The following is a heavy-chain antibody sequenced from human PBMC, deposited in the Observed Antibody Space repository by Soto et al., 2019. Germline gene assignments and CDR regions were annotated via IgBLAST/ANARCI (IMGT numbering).Heavy chain of an antibody. D-gene: IGHD3-16*01. CDR1: GFSFSNCW. J-gene: IGHJ3*02. CDR3: ASAARLGAFDI. Sequence: HPGGSLRLSCAASGFSFSNCWMSWVRQAPGKGLEWVANIKGDGSDKFYVDSVKGRFTISRDNADNSLFLHMSSLRVDDTAVYYCASAARLGAFDIWGRGTLVTVSS. CDR2: IKGDGSDK. V-gene: IGHV3-7*05.